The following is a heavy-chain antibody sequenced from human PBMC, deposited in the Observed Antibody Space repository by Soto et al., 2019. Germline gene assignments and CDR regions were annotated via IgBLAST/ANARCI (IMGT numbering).Heavy chain of an antibody. CDR2: IYWDDDK. V-gene: IGHV2-5*02. Sequence: QITLKESGPTLVKPTQPLTLTCTFSGFSLSTSGVGVGWIRQPPGKALEWLALIYWDDDKRYSPSLKSRLTPXKXTXXSQVVLTMTDMDPVDTATYYCAHHSSGWARDWFDPWGQGTLVTVSS. J-gene: IGHJ5*02. CDR1: GFSLSTSGVG. D-gene: IGHD6-19*01. CDR3: AHHSSGWARDWFDP.